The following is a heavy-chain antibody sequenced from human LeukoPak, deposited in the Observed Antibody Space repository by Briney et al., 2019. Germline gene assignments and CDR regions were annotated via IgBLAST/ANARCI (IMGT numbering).Heavy chain of an antibody. CDR3: AKDNLPASYGYPGLYDY. CDR1: GFTFSSYA. D-gene: IGHD5-18*01. CDR2: ISGSGGST. Sequence: GGSLRLSCAASGFTFSSYAMSWVRQAPGKGLEWVSAISGSGGSTYYADSVKSRFTISRDNSKNTLYLQMNSLRAEDTAVYYCAKDNLPASYGYPGLYDYWGQGTLVTVSS. J-gene: IGHJ4*02. V-gene: IGHV3-23*01.